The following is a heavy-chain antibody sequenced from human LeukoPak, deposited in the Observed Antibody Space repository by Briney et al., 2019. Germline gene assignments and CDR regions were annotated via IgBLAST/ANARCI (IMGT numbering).Heavy chain of an antibody. CDR2: ISYDVSNK. D-gene: IGHD3-10*01. V-gene: IGHV3-30*04. CDR1: GFTFSSYA. CDR3: AREVIPIRITMVRSRYYYYGMDV. Sequence: GRSLRLSCAASGFTFSSYAMHWVRQAPGKGLEWVAVISYDVSNKYYADSVKGRFTISRDNSKNTLYLQMNSLRAEDTAVYYCAREVIPIRITMVRSRYYYYGMDVWGQGTTVTVSS. J-gene: IGHJ6*02.